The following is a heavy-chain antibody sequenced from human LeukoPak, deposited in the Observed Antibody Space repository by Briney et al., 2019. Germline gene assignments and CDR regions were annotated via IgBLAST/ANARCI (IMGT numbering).Heavy chain of an antibody. CDR3: ATQSITLVVVISPFDY. Sequence: SCKTSGYTFTGYYMHWVRQAPGKGLEWVALIQDDGATTNYVDSVRGRFTISRDNSKSTVYLQMNSLKPDDTAVYYCATQSITLVVVISPFDYWGQGTLVTVSS. CDR1: GYTFTGYY. J-gene: IGHJ4*02. D-gene: IGHD3-22*01. V-gene: IGHV3-30*02. CDR2: IQDDGATT.